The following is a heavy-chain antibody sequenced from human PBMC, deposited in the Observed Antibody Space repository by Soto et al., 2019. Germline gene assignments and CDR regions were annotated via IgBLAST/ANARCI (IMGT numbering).Heavy chain of an antibody. CDR3: ARIEEGYYYYYGMDV. CDR1: GFSLSNAGMG. CDR2: FFSTDET. V-gene: IGHV2-26*01. J-gene: IGHJ6*02. Sequence: QVTLKESGPVLVKPTETLTLTCTVSGFSLSNAGMGVSWIRQPPGKALEWLAHFFSTDETSYSTSLKNRLTISKDTSKSQVVLTMTNLDPVDTATYYCARIEEGYYYYYGMDVWRQGTTVTVSS.